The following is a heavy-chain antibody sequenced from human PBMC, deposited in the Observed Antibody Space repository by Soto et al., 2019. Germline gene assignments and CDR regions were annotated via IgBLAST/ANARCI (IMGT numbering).Heavy chain of an antibody. Sequence: PSETLSLTCTVAGGSVFSSSSLWVWIRQSPGKGLEWLGQIFYTGTTYYNPSLGSRITMSVDSSKSLFSLRLSSVTAADTALYYCARLGGLTEFSGPWYTPQQWGPGIMVTV. D-gene: IGHD3-16*01. J-gene: IGHJ4*02. CDR3: ARLGGLTEFSGPWYTPQQ. V-gene: IGHV4-39*02. CDR2: IFYTGTT. CDR1: GGSVFSSSSL.